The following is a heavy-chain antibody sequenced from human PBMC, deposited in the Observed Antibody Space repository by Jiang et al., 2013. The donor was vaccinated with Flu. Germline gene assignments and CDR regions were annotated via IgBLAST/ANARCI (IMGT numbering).Heavy chain of an antibody. CDR1: GGTFSSYA. D-gene: IGHD2-2*01. J-gene: IGHJ5*02. Sequence: VQLVESGAEVKKPGSSVKVSCKASGGTFSSYAISWVRQAPGQGLEWMGGIIPIFGTANYAQKFQGRVTITADESTSTAYMELSSLRSEDTAVYYCARGGSIIPAAMYNWFDPWGQGTLVTVSS. CDR2: IIPIFGTA. V-gene: IGHV1-69*01. CDR3: ARGGSIIPAAMYNWFDP.